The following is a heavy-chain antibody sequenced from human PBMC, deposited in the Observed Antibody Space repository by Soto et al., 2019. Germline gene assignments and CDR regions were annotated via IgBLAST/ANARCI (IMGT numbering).Heavy chain of an antibody. CDR3: AKQVVQAAPEGIYYYSGMDV. J-gene: IGHJ6*02. D-gene: IGHD2-2*01. CDR2: ISWDGGST. V-gene: IGHV3-43*01. Sequence: GALRLSCAASGFTFDDYTMHWVRQAPGKGLEWVSLISWDGGSTYYADSVKGRFTISRDNSKNPLYLQMNSLRTEDTALYYCAKQVVQAAPEGIYYYSGMDVWGQGTTVTVSS. CDR1: GFTFDDYT.